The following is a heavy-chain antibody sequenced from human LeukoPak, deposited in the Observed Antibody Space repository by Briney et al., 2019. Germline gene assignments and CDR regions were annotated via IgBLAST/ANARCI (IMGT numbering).Heavy chain of an antibody. D-gene: IGHD3-22*01. V-gene: IGHV4-34*01. Sequence: SETLSLTCAVYGGSFSGYYWSWIRQPPGKGLEWIGEINHSGGTNYNPSLKSRVTISVDTSKNQFSLKLSSVTAADTAVYYCASNYDSSGYSAPGYWGQGTLVTVSS. CDR3: ASNYDSSGYSAPGY. J-gene: IGHJ4*02. CDR1: GGSFSGYY. CDR2: INHSGGT.